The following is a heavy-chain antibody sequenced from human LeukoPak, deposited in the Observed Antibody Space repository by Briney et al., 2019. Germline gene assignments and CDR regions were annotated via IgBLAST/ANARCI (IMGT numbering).Heavy chain of an antibody. CDR1: GFTLSSYA. V-gene: IGHV3-23*01. J-gene: IGHJ5*02. Sequence: GGSLRLSCAASGFTLSSYAMSWVRQAPGKGLEWVSAISGSGGSTYYADSVKGRFTISRDNSKNTLYLQMNSLGAEDTAVYYCAKDPGDPWGFDPWGQGTLVTVSS. D-gene: IGHD1-14*01. CDR3: AKDPGDPWGFDP. CDR2: ISGSGGST.